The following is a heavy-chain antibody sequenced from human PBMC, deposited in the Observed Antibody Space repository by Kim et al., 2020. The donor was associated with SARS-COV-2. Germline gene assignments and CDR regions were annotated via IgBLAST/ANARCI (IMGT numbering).Heavy chain of an antibody. Sequence: KFQGRVTITRDTSASTAYMELSSLRSEDTAVYYCARGRLGYSYGYGAFDIWGQGTMVTVSS. CDR3: ARGRLGYSYGYGAFDI. D-gene: IGHD5-18*01. J-gene: IGHJ3*02. V-gene: IGHV1-3*01.